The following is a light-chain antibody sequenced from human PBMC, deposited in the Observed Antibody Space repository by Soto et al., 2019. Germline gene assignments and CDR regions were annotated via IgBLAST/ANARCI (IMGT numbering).Light chain of an antibody. V-gene: IGKV4-1*01. CDR1: QSVLYSSNNKNY. Sequence: DIVMTQSPDSLAVSLGERATINCKSSQSVLYSSNNKNYLAWYQQKPRQPPKLLIYWASTRESGVPYRFSGSGSGTDFTLTISSLQAEDVAVYYCQQYLNTPYTFGQGTKLEIK. J-gene: IGKJ2*01. CDR2: WAS. CDR3: QQYLNTPYT.